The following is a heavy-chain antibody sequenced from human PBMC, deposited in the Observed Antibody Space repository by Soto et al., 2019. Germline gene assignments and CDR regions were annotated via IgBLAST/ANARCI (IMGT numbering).Heavy chain of an antibody. D-gene: IGHD2-15*01. CDR1: GFTFSNYS. CDR3: ARDPGPEIVVMMSTVICIDR. J-gene: IGHJ5*02. CDR2: ISSSSSYI. Sequence: GGSLRLSCTASGFTFSNYSMNWVRQAPGKGLEWVSSISSSSSYISYADSVKGRFTISRDNAKNSLYLQMDSLRAEDTAVYYCARDPGPEIVVMMSTVICIDRRGRGPLVTVS. V-gene: IGHV3-21*01.